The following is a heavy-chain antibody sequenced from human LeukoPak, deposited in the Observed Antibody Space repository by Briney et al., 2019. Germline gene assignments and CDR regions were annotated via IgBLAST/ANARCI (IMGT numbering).Heavy chain of an antibody. V-gene: IGHV3-66*01. CDR2: IYSGGST. Sequence: GGSLRLSCVPSGLTVSSNYMSWVRQAPGKGLEWVSVIYSGGSTFHTDSVKGRFTISRDNSKNTLYLQMSSLRDEDTAVYYCARGREGGRAYGDTYGYWGQGTLVSVSS. D-gene: IGHD4-17*01. CDR1: GLTVSSNY. J-gene: IGHJ4*02. CDR3: ARGREGGRAYGDTYGY.